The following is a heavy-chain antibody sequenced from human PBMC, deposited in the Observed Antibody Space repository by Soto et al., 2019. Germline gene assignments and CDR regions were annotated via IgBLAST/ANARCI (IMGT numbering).Heavy chain of an antibody. Sequence: PGESLKSSCTGFGYTFTTFWIGWVRQMPGKGLEWMGRIDPRDSYVNYSPSFQGHVTISLDKSISTAYLQWGSLKASDTAMYYCARLFCSTTTCDSWFDPWGQGTLGTGSS. V-gene: IGHV5-10-1*01. J-gene: IGHJ5*02. CDR1: GYTFTTFW. CDR3: ARLFCSTTTCDSWFDP. D-gene: IGHD2-2*01. CDR2: IDPRDSYV.